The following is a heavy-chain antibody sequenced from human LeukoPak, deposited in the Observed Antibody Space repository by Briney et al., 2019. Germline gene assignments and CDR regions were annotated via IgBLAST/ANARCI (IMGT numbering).Heavy chain of an antibody. J-gene: IGHJ4*02. D-gene: IGHD3-9*01. V-gene: IGHV1-2*02. CDR2: INPNSGGT. CDR1: GGTFSRND. CDR3: ARGRTYYDILTGYNDY. Sequence: ASVKVSCKASGGTFSRNDISWVRQAPGQGLEWMGWINPNSGGTNYAQKFQGRVTMTRDTSISTAYMELSRLRSDDTAVYYCARGRTYYDILTGYNDYWGQGTLVTVSS.